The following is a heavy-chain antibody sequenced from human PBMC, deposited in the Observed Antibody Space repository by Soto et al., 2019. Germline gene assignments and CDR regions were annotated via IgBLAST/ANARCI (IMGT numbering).Heavy chain of an antibody. D-gene: IGHD2-21*01. Sequence: VQLVESGGGLVQPGGSLRLSCAASELTFTNYWMHWVRQTPGKGLVWVSRTKSDWTTTTYSGYVKGRFTISRDNDKNTLHLQMNSLRVEDTAVYYCAASLDDICGRYWGQGTLVTVSS. V-gene: IGHV3-74*01. CDR3: AASLDDICGRY. J-gene: IGHJ4*02. CDR2: TKSDWTTT. CDR1: ELTFTNYW.